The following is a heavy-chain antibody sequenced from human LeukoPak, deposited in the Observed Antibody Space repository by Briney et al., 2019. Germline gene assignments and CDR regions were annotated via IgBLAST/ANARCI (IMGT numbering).Heavy chain of an antibody. D-gene: IGHD4-23*01. CDR3: ARDRVVTFYDAFDI. Sequence: PSETLSLTCTVSGGSISSGGYYWSWIRQHPGKGLEWIGYIYYSGSTYYNPSLKSRVTISVDTSKNQFSLKLSSVTAADTAVYYCARDRVVTFYDAFDIWGQGTVVTVSS. CDR1: GGSISSGGYY. V-gene: IGHV4-31*03. J-gene: IGHJ3*02. CDR2: IYYSGST.